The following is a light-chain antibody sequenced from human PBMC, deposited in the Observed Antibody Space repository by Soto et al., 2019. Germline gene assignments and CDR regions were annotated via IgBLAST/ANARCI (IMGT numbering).Light chain of an antibody. J-gene: IGKJ4*01. CDR1: QSVSSNY. V-gene: IGKV3-20*01. Sequence: EIGLTQSPGTLSLSPGERATLSCRDSQSVSSNYLAWYQQKPGQAPRLLIQGASSRATGIPDRFSGSGSGTDFTLTISRLGPEDFAVYYCQQYGSSLIFGGGTKVEIK. CDR2: GAS. CDR3: QQYGSSLI.